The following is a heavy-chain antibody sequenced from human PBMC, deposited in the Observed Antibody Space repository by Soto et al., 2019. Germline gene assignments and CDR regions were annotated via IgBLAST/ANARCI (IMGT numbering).Heavy chain of an antibody. CDR3: ARQLAVVAYYFDY. V-gene: IGHV4-39*01. CDR2: IYYTGST. CDR1: GGSISSSSYY. D-gene: IGHD3-22*01. Sequence: SETLSLTCTVSGGSISSSSYYWGWIRQPPGKGLEWLGTIYYTGSTYYNPSLKSRVTISVDTSKNQLSLKLSSVTAADTAVYYCARQLAVVAYYFDYWGQGTLVTVSS. J-gene: IGHJ4*02.